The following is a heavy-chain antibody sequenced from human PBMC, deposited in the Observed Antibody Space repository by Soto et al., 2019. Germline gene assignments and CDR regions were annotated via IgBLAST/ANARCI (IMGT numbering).Heavy chain of an antibody. CDR2: INAGNGNT. D-gene: IGHD6-13*01. CDR3: ASSWYDLYGMDV. CDR1: GGTFSSYA. V-gene: IGHV1-3*01. Sequence: QVQLVQSGAEVKKPGSSVKVSCKASGGTFSSYAMHWVRQAPGQRLEWMGWINAGNGNTKYSQKFQGRVTITRDTSASTAYMELSSLRSEDTAVYYCASSWYDLYGMDVWGQGTTVTVSS. J-gene: IGHJ6*02.